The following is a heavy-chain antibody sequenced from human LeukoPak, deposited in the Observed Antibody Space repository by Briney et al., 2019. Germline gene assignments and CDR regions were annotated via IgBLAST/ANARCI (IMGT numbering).Heavy chain of an antibody. CDR3: ATVSYYYDSSGPLGDY. CDR2: VDPEDGET. J-gene: IGHJ4*02. D-gene: IGHD3-22*01. V-gene: IGHV1-69-2*01. Sequence: ASVKVSCKVSGYTFTDYYMHWVQQAPGKGLEWMGVVDPEDGETIYAEKFQGRVTITADTSTDTAYMELSSLRSEDTAVYYCATVSYYYDSSGPLGDYWGQGTLVTVSS. CDR1: GYTFTDYY.